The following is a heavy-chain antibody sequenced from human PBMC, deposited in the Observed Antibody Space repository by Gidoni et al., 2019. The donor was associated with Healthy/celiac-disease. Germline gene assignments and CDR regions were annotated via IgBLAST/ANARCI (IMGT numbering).Heavy chain of an antibody. CDR1: GYTFTSYY. Sequence: QVQLVQSGAEVKKPGASVKVSCKASGYTFTSYYMHWVRQAPGQGLEWMGIINPSGGSTSYAQKFQGRVTMTRDTSTSTVYMELSSLRSEDTAVYYCALRFLEWLDAFDIWGQGTMVTVSS. CDR3: ALRFLEWLDAFDI. CDR2: INPSGGST. D-gene: IGHD3-3*01. J-gene: IGHJ3*02. V-gene: IGHV1-46*01.